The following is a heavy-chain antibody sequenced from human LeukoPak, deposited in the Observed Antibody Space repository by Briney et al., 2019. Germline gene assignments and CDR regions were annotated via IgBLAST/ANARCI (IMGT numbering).Heavy chain of an antibody. J-gene: IGHJ3*01. Sequence: ASVKVSCKASGYTFTNYDINWVRQATGQGLEWMGWMNPNSGNTGYAQKLQGRVTMTTDTSTTTAYMELRTLRSDDTAVYYCARGGRWELPRPYAFDVWGQGTVVTVSS. CDR1: GYTFTNYD. V-gene: IGHV1-8*02. CDR2: MNPNSGNT. CDR3: ARGGRWELPRPYAFDV. D-gene: IGHD1-26*01.